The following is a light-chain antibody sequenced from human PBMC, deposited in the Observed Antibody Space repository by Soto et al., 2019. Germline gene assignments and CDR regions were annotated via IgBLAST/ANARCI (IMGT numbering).Light chain of an antibody. V-gene: IGKV1-33*01. Sequence: DIQMTQAPPALSASVGDRVTISCQASQDISYYLNWYQQKPGKGPKRLIYDASKLETGVPSKFSGSGSGTDFTLTINSLQPEDIETYFCQQYNYLPPTFGQGTQVE. CDR1: QDISYY. CDR3: QQYNYLPPT. CDR2: DAS. J-gene: IGKJ1*01.